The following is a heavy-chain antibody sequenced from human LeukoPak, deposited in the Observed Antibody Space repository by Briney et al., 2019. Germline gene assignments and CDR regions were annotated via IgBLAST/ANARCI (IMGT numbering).Heavy chain of an antibody. CDR3: ARQLGSGWYGHWYFDL. CDR1: GYSFTSYW. D-gene: IGHD6-19*01. V-gene: IGHV5-51*01. J-gene: IGHJ2*01. Sequence: GESLKISCKGSGYSFTSYWIGWVRQMPGKGLEWMGIIYPGDSDTRYSPSFQGQVTISADKSISTAYLQWSSLKASDTAMYHCARQLGSGWYGHWYFDLWGRGTLVTVSS. CDR2: IYPGDSDT.